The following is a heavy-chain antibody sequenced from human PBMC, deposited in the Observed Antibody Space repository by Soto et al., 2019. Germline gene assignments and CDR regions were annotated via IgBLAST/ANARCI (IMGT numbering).Heavy chain of an antibody. V-gene: IGHV1-69*13. J-gene: IGHJ4*02. CDR1: GGTFSSYA. CDR3: ARAGGSTSFRPWYFDY. CDR2: IIPIFGTA. Sequence: ASVKVSCKASGGTFSSYAISWVRQAPGQGLEWMGGIIPIFGTANYAQKFQGRVTITADESTSTAYMELSSLRSEDTAVYYCARAGGSTSFRPWYFDYWGQGTLVTVSS. D-gene: IGHD2-2*01.